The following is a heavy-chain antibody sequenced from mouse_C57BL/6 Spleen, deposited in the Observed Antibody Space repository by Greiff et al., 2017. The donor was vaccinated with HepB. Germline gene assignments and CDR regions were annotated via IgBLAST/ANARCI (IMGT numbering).Heavy chain of an antibody. CDR3: ARTDGYSWFAY. D-gene: IGHD2-3*01. J-gene: IGHJ3*01. CDR2: IYPGGGYT. Sequence: VKLQQSGAELVRPGTSVKMSCKASGYTFTNYWIGWAKQRPGHGLEWIGDIYPGGGYTNYNEKFKGKATLTADKSSSTAYMQFSSLTSEDSAIYYCARTDGYSWFAYWGQGTLVTVSA. V-gene: IGHV1-63*01. CDR1: GYTFTNYW.